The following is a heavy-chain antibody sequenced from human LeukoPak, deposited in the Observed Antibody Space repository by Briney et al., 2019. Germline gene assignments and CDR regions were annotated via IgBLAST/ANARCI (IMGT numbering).Heavy chain of an antibody. CDR3: AKDFARYYYDSSGYYDPRGDYYYGMDV. CDR2: ISWNSGSI. Sequence: GGSLRLSCAASGFTFDDYAMHWVRQAPGKGLGWVSGISWNSGSIGYADSVKGRFTISRDNAKNSLYLQMNSLRAEDTALYYCAKDFARYYYDSSGYYDPRGDYYYGMDVWGQGTTVTVSS. D-gene: IGHD3-22*01. CDR1: GFTFDDYA. J-gene: IGHJ6*02. V-gene: IGHV3-9*01.